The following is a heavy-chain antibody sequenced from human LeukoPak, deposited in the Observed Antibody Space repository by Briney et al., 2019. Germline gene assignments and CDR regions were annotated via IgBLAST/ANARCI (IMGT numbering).Heavy chain of an antibody. CDR2: INPNSGGT. Sequence: GASVKVSCKTSGYTFINFGISCVRQAPGQGLEWMGWINPNSGGTNYAQKFQGRVTMTRDTSISTAYMEQITLRSDDAAVYYCAREENYEGGGYEYHYWGQGTLVTVSS. CDR1: GYTFINFG. D-gene: IGHD3-22*01. V-gene: IGHV1-2*02. J-gene: IGHJ4*02. CDR3: AREENYEGGGYEYHY.